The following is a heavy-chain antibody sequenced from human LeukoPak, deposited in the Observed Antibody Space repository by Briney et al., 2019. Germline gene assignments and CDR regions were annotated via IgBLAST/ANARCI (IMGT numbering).Heavy chain of an antibody. CDR3: ASHSSSWYGFDY. D-gene: IGHD6-13*01. CDR2: IYSGGST. J-gene: IGHJ4*02. Sequence: PGGSLRLSCAASGFTVSSNHMSWVRQGPGKGLEWVSVIYSGGSTYYADSVKGRFTISRDNSENTLYLQMNSLRAEDTAVYYCASHSSSWYGFDYWGQGTLVTVSS. CDR1: GFTVSSNH. V-gene: IGHV3-53*01.